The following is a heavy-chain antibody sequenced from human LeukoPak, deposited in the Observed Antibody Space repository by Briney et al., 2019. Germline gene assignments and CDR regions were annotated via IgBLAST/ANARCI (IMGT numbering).Heavy chain of an antibody. CDR2: IIPICGTA. Sequence: SVKVSCKASGGTFSSCAISWVRQAPGQWLEWMGGIIPICGTANYAQKFQGRVTITADESTSTAYMELSSLRSEDTAVYYCARISTRRYCSGGSCYSGYFDYWGQGTLVTVSS. V-gene: IGHV1-69*13. D-gene: IGHD2-15*01. CDR3: ARISTRRYCSGGSCYSGYFDY. CDR1: GGTFSSCA. J-gene: IGHJ4*02.